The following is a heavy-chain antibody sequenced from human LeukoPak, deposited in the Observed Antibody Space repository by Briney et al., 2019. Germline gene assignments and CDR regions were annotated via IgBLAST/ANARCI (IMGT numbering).Heavy chain of an antibody. J-gene: IGHJ4*02. V-gene: IGHV4-39*07. Sequence: SETLSLTCTVSGGSISSSSYYWGWIRQPPGKGLEWIGSIYYSGSTYYNPSLKSRVTISVDTSKNQFSLKLSSVTAADTAVYYCARVVPSGGGDYWGQGTLVTVSS. CDR3: ARVVPSGGGDY. D-gene: IGHD2-15*01. CDR2: IYYSGST. CDR1: GGSISSSSYY.